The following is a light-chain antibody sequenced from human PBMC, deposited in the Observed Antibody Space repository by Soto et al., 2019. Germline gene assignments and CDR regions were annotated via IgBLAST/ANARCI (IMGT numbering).Light chain of an antibody. CDR1: QSVSSS. Sequence: EIVLTQSPATLSLSPGERATLSCRASQSVSSSLAWYQQKPGQAPRLLIYASSNRATGIPARFSGSGSGTDFTLTISSLEPEDFAVYYCQQRSNWPRFTFGQGTKLEI. CDR3: QQRSNWPRFT. J-gene: IGKJ2*01. V-gene: IGKV3-11*01. CDR2: ASS.